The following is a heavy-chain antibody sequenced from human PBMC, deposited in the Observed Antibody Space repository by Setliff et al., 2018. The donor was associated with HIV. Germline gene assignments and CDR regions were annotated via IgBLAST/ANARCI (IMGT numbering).Heavy chain of an antibody. CDR2: ISSSSSYI. CDR3: AREYKRYNFWSGSGFGRSWFDP. D-gene: IGHD3-3*01. Sequence: GGSLRLSCEVSGFTFSSYNMNWVRQAPGKGLEWVSSISSSSSYIYYADSVKGRFTISRDNAKNTLYLQMNSLRAEDTAVYYCAREYKRYNFWSGSGFGRSWFDPWGQGTLVTVSS. J-gene: IGHJ5*02. V-gene: IGHV3-21*03. CDR1: GFTFSSYN.